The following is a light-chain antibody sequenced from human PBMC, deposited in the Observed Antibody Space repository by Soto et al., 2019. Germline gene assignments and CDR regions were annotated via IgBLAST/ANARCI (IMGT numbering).Light chain of an antibody. V-gene: IGLV2-14*01. CDR3: AAWDDSLNGVV. Sequence: QSVLTQPASVSGSPGQSITISCTGTSSDIGYYDYVSWYQHHSGKAPKLIIYEVNSRPSGVSNRFSGSKSGTSASLAISGLQSEDEADYYCAAWDDSLNGVVFGGGTKLTVL. J-gene: IGLJ2*01. CDR1: SSDIGYYDY. CDR2: EVN.